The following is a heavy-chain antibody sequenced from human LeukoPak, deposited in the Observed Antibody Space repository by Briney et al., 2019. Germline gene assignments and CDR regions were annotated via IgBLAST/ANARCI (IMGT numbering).Heavy chain of an antibody. CDR2: ISSSSSYI. D-gene: IGHD2-21*02. CDR1: GFTFSSYS. V-gene: IGHV3-21*01. J-gene: IGHJ4*02. CDR3: ARAAYCGGDCFFDY. Sequence: PGGSLRLSCAASGFTFSSYSMNWVRLAPGKGLEWVSSISSSSSYIYYADSVKGRFTISRDNAKNSLYLQMNSLRAEDTAVYYCARAAYCGGDCFFDYWGQGTLVTVSS.